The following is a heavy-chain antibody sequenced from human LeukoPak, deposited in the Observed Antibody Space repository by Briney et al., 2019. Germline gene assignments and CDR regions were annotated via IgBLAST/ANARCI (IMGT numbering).Heavy chain of an antibody. Sequence: SLKVSCKAAVYTFTRYGISWVRQAPGQRLEWMGWISTYNGNTNYAQNLHGRVTMTTDTSTSTVYMELRSLRSDDTAMYYCARGSGGSSASCYGCWFDPWGQGTLVTVSS. CDR2: ISTYNGNT. CDR1: VYTFTRYG. CDR3: ARGSGGSSASCYGCWFDP. D-gene: IGHD2-2*01. V-gene: IGHV1-18*01. J-gene: IGHJ5*02.